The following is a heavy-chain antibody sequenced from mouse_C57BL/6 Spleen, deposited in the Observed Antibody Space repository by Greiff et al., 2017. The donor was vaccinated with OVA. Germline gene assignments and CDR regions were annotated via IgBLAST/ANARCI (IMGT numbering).Heavy chain of an antibody. Sequence: VKLMESGPGLVAPSQSLSITCTVSGFSLTSYGVHWVRQPPGKGLEWLVVIWSDGSTTYNAALKSRLSISKDNSKSQVFLQMNSLQTDDTAMYYCARQTLDSSGAMDYWGQGTSVTVSS. V-gene: IGHV2-6-1*01. CDR3: ARQTLDSSGAMDY. CDR2: IWSDGST. J-gene: IGHJ4*01. D-gene: IGHD3-2*02. CDR1: GFSLTSYG.